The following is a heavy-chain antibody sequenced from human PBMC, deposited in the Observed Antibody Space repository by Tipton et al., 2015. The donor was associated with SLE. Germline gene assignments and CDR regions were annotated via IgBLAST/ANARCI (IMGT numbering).Heavy chain of an antibody. J-gene: IGHJ4*02. CDR2: ISGSGTTT. Sequence: GSLRLSCAAPGFTFSNYAMTWVRQAPAKGLEWVSVISGSGTTTYYADSVKGRFTISRDNSKNTLYLQLNSLRADDTAVYNCAKDGGVPTVVTPGFDYWGQGTLVPVSS. D-gene: IGHD4-23*01. CDR1: GFTFSNYA. V-gene: IGHV3-23*01. CDR3: AKDGGVPTVVTPGFDY.